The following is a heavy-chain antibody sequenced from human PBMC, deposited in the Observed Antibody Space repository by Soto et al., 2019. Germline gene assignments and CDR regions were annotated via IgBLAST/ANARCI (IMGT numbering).Heavy chain of an antibody. Sequence: GASVKVSCKXSGGTFSSYAISWVRQAPGQGLEWMGGIIPIFGTANYAQKFQGRVTITADESTSTAYMELSSLRSEDTAVYYCAREKKCSGGSCYPGESRSYYYYYYGMDVWGQGTTVTVSS. J-gene: IGHJ6*02. D-gene: IGHD2-15*01. CDR3: AREKKCSGGSCYPGESRSYYYYYYGMDV. V-gene: IGHV1-69*13. CDR2: IIPIFGTA. CDR1: GGTFSSYA.